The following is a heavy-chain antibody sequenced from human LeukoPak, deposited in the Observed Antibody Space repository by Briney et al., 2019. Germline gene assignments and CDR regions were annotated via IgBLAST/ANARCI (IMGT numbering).Heavy chain of an antibody. J-gene: IGHJ4*02. Sequence: SETLSLTCAVSGDSIISTNWWSWVRQPPGKGLEWIGEIYHSGNTNYNPSLKSRVTISVDKSKSQFSLKLNSVTAADTAVYYCARVDTAMVDYWGQGTLVTVSS. CDR3: ARVDTAMVDY. V-gene: IGHV4-4*02. CDR2: IYHSGNT. CDR1: GDSIISTNW. D-gene: IGHD5-18*01.